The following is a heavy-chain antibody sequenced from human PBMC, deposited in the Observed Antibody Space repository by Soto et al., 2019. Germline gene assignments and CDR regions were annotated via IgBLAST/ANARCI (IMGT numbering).Heavy chain of an antibody. CDR3: VTSRVSVAVAGETEYYFDY. D-gene: IGHD6-19*01. Sequence: ASVKVSCKASGYTFTGYYIHWVRQAPGQGLEWMGWVNPNSGGTNYAQKFQGWVTMTRDTSISTAYMELSRLRSDDTAVYYCVTSRVSVAVAGETEYYFDYWGQGTLVTVSS. CDR1: GYTFTGYY. J-gene: IGHJ4*02. V-gene: IGHV1-2*04. CDR2: VNPNSGGT.